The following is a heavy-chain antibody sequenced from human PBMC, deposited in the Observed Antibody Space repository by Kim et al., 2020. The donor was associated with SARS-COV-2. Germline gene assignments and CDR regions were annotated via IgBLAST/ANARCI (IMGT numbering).Heavy chain of an antibody. CDR2: FDPEDGET. D-gene: IGHD3-22*01. V-gene: IGHV1-24*01. CDR3: ATGDYYYDSSSTFYYYYGMDV. J-gene: IGHJ6*02. CDR1: GYTLTELS. Sequence: ASVKVSCKVSGYTLTELSMHWVRQAPGKGLEWMGGFDPEDGETIYAQKFQGRVTMTEDTSTDTAYMELSSLRSEDTAVYYCATGDYYYDSSSTFYYYYGMDVWGQGTTVTVSS.